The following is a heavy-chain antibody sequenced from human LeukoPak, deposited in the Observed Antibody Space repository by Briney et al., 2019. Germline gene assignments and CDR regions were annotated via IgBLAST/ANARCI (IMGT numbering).Heavy chain of an antibody. CDR2: ISYSGNT. J-gene: IGHJ3*02. V-gene: IGHV4-39*01. Sequence: SETLSLTCTVSGGSIISSDYHWGWVRQPPGKGLEWIGTISYSGNTDYNPSLRSRVTISVDTSDNQFSLRLGSVTAADTAVYHCARHCCSAPSKRVFDIWGQGTMVTVSS. CDR3: ARHCCSAPSKRVFDI. D-gene: IGHD2-15*01. CDR1: GGSIISSDYH.